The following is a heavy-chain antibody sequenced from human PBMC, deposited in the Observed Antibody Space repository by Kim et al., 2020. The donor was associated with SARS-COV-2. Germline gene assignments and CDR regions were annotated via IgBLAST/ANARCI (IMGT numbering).Heavy chain of an antibody. J-gene: IGHJ4*02. CDR1: GFTFSSYA. Sequence: GGSLRLSCAASGFTFSSYAMHWVRQAPGKGLEWVAVISYDGSNKYYADSVKGRFTISRDNSKNTLYLQMNSLRAEDTAVYYCARVCCEGGWNDATFDYWGQGTLVTVSS. CDR2: ISYDGSNK. D-gene: IGHD1-1*01. V-gene: IGHV3-30-3*01. CDR3: ARVCCEGGWNDATFDY.